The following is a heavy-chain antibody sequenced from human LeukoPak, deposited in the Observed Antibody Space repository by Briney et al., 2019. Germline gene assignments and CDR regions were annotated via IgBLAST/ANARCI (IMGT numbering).Heavy chain of an antibody. CDR3: AREGYRDASNDY. CDR2: IKQDGSEK. CDR1: GFTFSNYW. J-gene: IGHJ4*02. D-gene: IGHD4-17*01. V-gene: IGHV3-7*01. Sequence: PGGSLRLSCAVSGFTFSNYWMSWVRQAPGKGLEWVANIKQDGSEKYYVDSVKGRFTISRDNAKYSLYLQMDSLRAEDTAVYYCAREGYRDASNDYWGQGTLVTVSS.